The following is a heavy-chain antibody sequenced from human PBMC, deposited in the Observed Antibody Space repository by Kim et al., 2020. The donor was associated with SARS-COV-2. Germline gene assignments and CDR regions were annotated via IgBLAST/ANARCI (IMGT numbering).Heavy chain of an antibody. CDR2: I. V-gene: IGHV3-11*04. J-gene: IGHJ4*02. D-gene: IGHD4-4*01. CDR3: ARGPNYSPFDY. Sequence: IYYADSVRGRFTVSRDNDKNSLYLQMNSLRAEDTAVYYCARGPNYSPFDYWGQGTLVTVSS.